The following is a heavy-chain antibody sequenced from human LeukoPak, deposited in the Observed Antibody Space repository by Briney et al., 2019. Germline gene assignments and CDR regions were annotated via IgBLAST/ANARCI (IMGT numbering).Heavy chain of an antibody. CDR2: ISSSGGIT. D-gene: IGHD1-14*01. CDR1: GFTFSSYA. J-gene: IGHJ4*02. V-gene: IGHV3-23*01. CDR3: AKPTGPHYFDC. Sequence: GGSLRLSCAASGFTFSSYAMSWVRQAPGRGLEWVSTISSSGGITYYADSVKGRFTISRDNSKNTLYLQMNSLSAEDTAVYYCAKPTGPHYFDCWGQGTLVTVSS.